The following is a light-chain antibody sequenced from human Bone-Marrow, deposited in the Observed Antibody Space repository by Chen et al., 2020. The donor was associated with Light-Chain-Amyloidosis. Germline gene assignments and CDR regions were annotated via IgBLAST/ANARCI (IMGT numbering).Light chain of an antibody. J-gene: IGKJ4*01. V-gene: IGKV3-20*01. CDR2: GSS. CDR3: QQYGTTPLT. Sequence: IVLTQSPGTLSLSPGEGANLSCRASQTISSNYLTWYQQKFGQAPTLLIYGSSSRATGIPDRFTGSGSGTDFTLTINRLEPEDFAMYDCQQYGTTPLTFGGGTKVEIK. CDR1: QTISSNY.